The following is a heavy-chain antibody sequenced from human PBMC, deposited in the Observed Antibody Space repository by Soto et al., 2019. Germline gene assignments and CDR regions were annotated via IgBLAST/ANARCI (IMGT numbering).Heavy chain of an antibody. D-gene: IGHD6-13*01. CDR1: GGTFSSYA. CDR2: IIPIFGTA. Sequence: SVKVSCKASGGTFSSYAISWVRQAPGQGLEWMGGIIPIFGTANYAQKFQGRVTITADESTSTAYMELSSLRSEDTAVYYCARVRVAAAGTLYYYYGMDVWGQGTTVTVSS. V-gene: IGHV1-69*13. J-gene: IGHJ6*02. CDR3: ARVRVAAAGTLYYYYGMDV.